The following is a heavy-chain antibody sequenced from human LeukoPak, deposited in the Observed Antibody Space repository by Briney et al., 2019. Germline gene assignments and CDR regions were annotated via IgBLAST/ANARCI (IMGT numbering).Heavy chain of an antibody. V-gene: IGHV4-59*08. CDR1: GGSISSYH. J-gene: IGHJ4*02. Sequence: SETLSLTCTVSGGSISSYHWSCIRQPPGKGLEWIGYIYYSGSTNYNPSLKSRVTISVDTSKNQFSLKLSSVTAADTAVYYCARRAYSSGYYYFDYWGQGTQVTVSS. D-gene: IGHD6-19*01. CDR3: ARRAYSSGYYYFDY. CDR2: IYYSGST.